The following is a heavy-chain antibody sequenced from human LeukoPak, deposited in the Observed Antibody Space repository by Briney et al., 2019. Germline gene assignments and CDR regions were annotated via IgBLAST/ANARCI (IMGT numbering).Heavy chain of an antibody. CDR2: INSGGSST. D-gene: IGHD6-19*01. Sequence: GGSLRLSCAASGFTFSSYAMSWVRQAPGKGLVWVSRINSGGSSTTYADSVKGRFTISRDNAKNTLYLQMNSLRAEDTAIYYCARGKYTSGWDDSFDYWGQGTLVTVSS. CDR3: ARGKYTSGWDDSFDY. J-gene: IGHJ4*02. V-gene: IGHV3-74*01. CDR1: GFTFSSYA.